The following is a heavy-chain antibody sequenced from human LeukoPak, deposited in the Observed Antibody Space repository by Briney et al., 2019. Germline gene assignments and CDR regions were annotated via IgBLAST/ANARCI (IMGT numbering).Heavy chain of an antibody. Sequence: SETLSLTCAVSGGSISSSNWWSWVRQPPGKGLEWIGAIYYSGTTTYNPSLESRVTISVDKSKNQFSLKLSSVTAADTAVYYCASSAAAHYYGMDVWGQGTTVTVCS. CDR2: IYYSGTT. V-gene: IGHV4-4*02. CDR3: ASSAAAHYYGMDV. CDR1: GGSISSSNW. D-gene: IGHD2-15*01. J-gene: IGHJ6*02.